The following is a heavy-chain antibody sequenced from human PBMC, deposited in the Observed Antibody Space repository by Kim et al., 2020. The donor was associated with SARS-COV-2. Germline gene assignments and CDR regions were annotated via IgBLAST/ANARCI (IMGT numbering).Heavy chain of an antibody. D-gene: IGHD3-10*01. CDR2: IIPIFGTA. J-gene: IGHJ4*02. Sequence: SVKVSCKASGGTFSSYAISWVRQAPGQGLEWMGGIIPIFGTANYAQKFQGRVTITADESTSTAYMELSSLRSEDTAVYYCARFLGLGSGSESSYWGQGTLVTVSS. CDR3: ARFLGLGSGSESSY. V-gene: IGHV1-69*13. CDR1: GGTFSSYA.